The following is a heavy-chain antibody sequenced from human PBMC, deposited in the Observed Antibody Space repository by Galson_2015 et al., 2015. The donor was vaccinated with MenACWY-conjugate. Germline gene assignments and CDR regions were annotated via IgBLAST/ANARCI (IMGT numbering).Heavy chain of an antibody. V-gene: IGHV3-23*01. J-gene: IGHJ4*02. CDR1: GITLRRYA. CDR2: IGGSGDGR. CDR3: ARGGSSYYYGSGTYYKFDS. D-gene: IGHD3-10*01. Sequence: SLRLSCAVSGITLRRYAMSWVRQAPGKGLEWVSTIGGSGDGRYYADSVKGRFTISGDNSKNTLYLEMNSLRAEDTAVYYCARGGSSYYYGSGTYYKFDSWGQGTLVTVSS.